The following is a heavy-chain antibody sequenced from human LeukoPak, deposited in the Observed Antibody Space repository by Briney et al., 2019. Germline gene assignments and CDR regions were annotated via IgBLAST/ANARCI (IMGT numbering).Heavy chain of an antibody. Sequence: GGSLRLSCAASGFTFSSYSMNWVRQAPGKGLEWVSSISSSSSYIYYADSVKGRFTISRDNAKNSLYLQMNSLRAEDTAVYYCARGLGGVAGPFDYWGQGTLVTVSS. CDR2: ISSSSSYI. V-gene: IGHV3-21*01. J-gene: IGHJ4*02. D-gene: IGHD6-19*01. CDR3: ARGLGGVAGPFDY. CDR1: GFTFSSYS.